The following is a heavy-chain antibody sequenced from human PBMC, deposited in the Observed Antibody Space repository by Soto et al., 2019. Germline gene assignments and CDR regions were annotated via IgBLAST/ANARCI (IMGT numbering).Heavy chain of an antibody. J-gene: IGHJ4*02. CDR2: MSYDGNQK. CDR3: AKDRYXDSYYLDS. V-gene: IGHV3-30-3*01. D-gene: IGHD3-9*01. CDR1: GFTFSRYA. Sequence: GGSLRLSCAASGFTFSRYAIHWVRQAPGKGLEWVTVMSYDGNQKHYADSVKGRFTVSRDDSENTVFLQMTSLRPEDTATYYCAKDRYXDSYYLDSWGQGTLVTVSS.